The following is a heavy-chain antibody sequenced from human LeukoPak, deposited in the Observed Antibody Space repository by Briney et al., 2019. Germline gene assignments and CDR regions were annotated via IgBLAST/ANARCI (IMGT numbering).Heavy chain of an antibody. V-gene: IGHV4-38-2*01. Sequence: SETLSLTCAVSGYSISSGYYWGWIRQPPGKGLEWIGSIYHSGSTYYNPSLKSRVTISVDTSKNQFSLKLSSVTAADTAVYYCARHSTSSTTDAFDIWGQGTMVTVS. D-gene: IGHD6-13*01. CDR1: GYSISSGYY. CDR3: ARHSTSSTTDAFDI. CDR2: IYHSGST. J-gene: IGHJ3*02.